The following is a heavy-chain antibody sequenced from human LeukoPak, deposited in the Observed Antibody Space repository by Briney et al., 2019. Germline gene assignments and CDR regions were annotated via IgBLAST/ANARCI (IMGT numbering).Heavy chain of an antibody. Sequence: SVKVFCKASGGTFSSYAISWVRQAPGQGLEWMGGIIPIFGTANYAQKFQGRVTITADESTSTAYMELSSLRSEDTAVYYCARGVLVVPAATYYFDYWGQGTLVTVSS. CDR3: ARGVLVVPAATYYFDY. CDR2: IIPIFGTA. V-gene: IGHV1-69*13. CDR1: GGTFSSYA. J-gene: IGHJ4*02. D-gene: IGHD2-2*01.